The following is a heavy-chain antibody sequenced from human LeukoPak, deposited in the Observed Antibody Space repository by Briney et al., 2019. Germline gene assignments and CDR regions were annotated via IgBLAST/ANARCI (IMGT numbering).Heavy chain of an antibody. CDR2: ISSSGSTI. CDR3: AKLMVTTPYFDY. CDR1: GFTFSDYY. V-gene: IGHV3-11*01. D-gene: IGHD4-17*01. J-gene: IGHJ4*02. Sequence: PGGSLRLSCAASGFTFSDYYMSWIRQAPGKGLEWVSYISSSGSTIYYADSVKGRFTISRDNAKNSLYLQMNSLRAEDTAVYYCAKLMVTTPYFDYWGQGTLVTVSS.